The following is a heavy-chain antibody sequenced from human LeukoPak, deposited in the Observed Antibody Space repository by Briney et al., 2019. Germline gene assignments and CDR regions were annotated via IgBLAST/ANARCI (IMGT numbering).Heavy chain of an antibody. CDR3: ARAVGWLQSLDY. CDR1: GFTYSSYE. V-gene: IGHV3-48*03. D-gene: IGHD5-24*01. J-gene: IGHJ4*02. CDR2: ISSSSSTI. Sequence: QPGRSLSLSCAASGFTYSSYETNGVRQAPGKGREWGSYISSSSSTIYYADSVKGRFTISRDNAKNSLYLQMNSLRDEDTAVYYCARAVGWLQSLDYWGQGTLVTVSS.